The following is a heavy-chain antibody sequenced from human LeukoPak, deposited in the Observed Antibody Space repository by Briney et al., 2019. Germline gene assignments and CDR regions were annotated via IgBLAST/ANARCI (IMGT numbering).Heavy chain of an antibody. D-gene: IGHD7-27*01. CDR3: TRDAGDYYGMDV. Sequence: PGGSLRLSCTASGFTFGDYAMSWVRQAPGKGLGWVGFISSKADGGTTEYAASVKGRFTISRDDSKSIAYLQMNSLKTEDTAVYYCTRDAGDYYGMDVWGQGTTVTVSS. CDR2: ISSKADGGTT. J-gene: IGHJ6*02. V-gene: IGHV3-49*04. CDR1: GFTFGDYA.